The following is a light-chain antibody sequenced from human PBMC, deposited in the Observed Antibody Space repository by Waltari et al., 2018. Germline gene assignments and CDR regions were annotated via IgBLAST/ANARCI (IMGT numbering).Light chain of an antibody. V-gene: IGLV8-61*01. CDR3: MLYIGSGISV. CDR2: STN. J-gene: IGLJ3*02. CDR1: SGSVPTTNF. Sequence: TVVTQEPSLSVSPGGTVTLTCGLTSGSVPTTNFPSWYQQTPGQAPRMLIDSTNSRPSGVPDRFSGSILGKKGALTITGAQADDESDYYCMLYIGSGISVFGGGTRLTVL.